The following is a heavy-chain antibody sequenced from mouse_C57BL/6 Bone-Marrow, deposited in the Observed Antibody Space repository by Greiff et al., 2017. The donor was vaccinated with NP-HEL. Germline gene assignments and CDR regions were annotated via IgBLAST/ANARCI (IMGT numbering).Heavy chain of an antibody. CDR3: ATQRWGFAY. CDR2: INPNNGGT. D-gene: IGHD1-1*01. J-gene: IGHJ3*01. Sequence: EVQLQQSGPELVKPGASVKISCKASGYTFTDYYMNWVKQSHGKSLEWIGDINPNNGGTSYNQKFKGKATLTVDKSSSTAYMALRSLTSEDSAVYYCATQRWGFAYWGQGTLVTVSA. V-gene: IGHV1-26*01. CDR1: GYTFTDYY.